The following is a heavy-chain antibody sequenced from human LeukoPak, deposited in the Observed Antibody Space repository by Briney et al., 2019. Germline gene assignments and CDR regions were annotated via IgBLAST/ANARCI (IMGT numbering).Heavy chain of an antibody. CDR2: IYTSGST. D-gene: IGHD2-2*01. CDR3: ARDRGYCSSTSCSRHDAFDI. Sequence: SETLSLTCTVSGGSISSGSYYWSWIRQPAGKGLEWIGRIYTSGSTNYNPSLKSRVTISVDTSKNQFSLKLSSVTAADTAVYYCARDRGYCSSTSCSRHDAFDIWGQGTMVTVSS. V-gene: IGHV4-61*02. CDR1: GGSISSGSYY. J-gene: IGHJ3*02.